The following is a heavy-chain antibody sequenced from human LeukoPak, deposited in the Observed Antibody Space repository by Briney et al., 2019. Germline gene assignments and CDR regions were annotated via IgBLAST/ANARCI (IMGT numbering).Heavy chain of an antibody. CDR2: TYYRSKWYN. D-gene: IGHD1/OR15-1a*01. V-gene: IGHV6-1*01. Sequence: SQTLSLTRAISGDSVSSNSAAWNWIRQPPSRGLEWLGRTYYRSKWYNDYAVSVKSRITINPDTSKNQFSLQLNSVTPEDTAVYYCARGKTTGHWYFDYWGQGTLVTVSS. CDR1: GDSVSSNSAA. CDR3: ARGKTTGHWYFDY. J-gene: IGHJ4*02.